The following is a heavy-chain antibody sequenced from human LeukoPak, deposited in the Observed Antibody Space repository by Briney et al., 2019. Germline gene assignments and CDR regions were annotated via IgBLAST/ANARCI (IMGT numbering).Heavy chain of an antibody. CDR2: IYYSGNT. D-gene: IGHD3-16*01. V-gene: IGHV4-39*07. CDR1: GGSISSSAYY. Sequence: SETLSLTCSVSGGSISSSAYYWGWIRQPPGQGLEWIGSIYYSGNTNYNPSLKSRVTISVDTSKNQFSLKLSSVTAADTAVYYCARSELRLGMRDYYYMDVWGKGTTVTISS. CDR3: ARSELRLGMRDYYYMDV. J-gene: IGHJ6*03.